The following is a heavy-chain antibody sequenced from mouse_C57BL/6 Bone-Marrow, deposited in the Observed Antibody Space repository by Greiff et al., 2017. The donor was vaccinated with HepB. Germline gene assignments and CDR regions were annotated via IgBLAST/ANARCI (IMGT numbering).Heavy chain of an antibody. V-gene: IGHV1-26*01. J-gene: IGHJ4*01. CDR3: ARQLRLDYYAMDY. D-gene: IGHD3-2*02. CDR2: INPNNGGT. CDR1: GYTFTDYY. Sequence: VQLQQSGPELVKPGASVKISCKASGYTFTDYYMNWVKQSHGKSREWIGDINPNNGGTSYNQKFKGKATLTVDKSSSTAYMELRSLTSEDSAFYYCARQLRLDYYAMDYWGQGTSVTVSS.